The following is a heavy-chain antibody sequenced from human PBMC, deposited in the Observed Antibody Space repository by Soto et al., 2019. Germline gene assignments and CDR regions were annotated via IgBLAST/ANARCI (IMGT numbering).Heavy chain of an antibody. CDR1: GFTFSGSA. Sequence: GGSLRLSCAASGFTFSGSAMHWVRQASGKGLEWVGRSRSKANSYETAYAASVKGRFTISRDDSKNTAYLQMNSLKTEDTAVYYCTRGYSSRWFWGQGTLVTVSS. V-gene: IGHV3-73*01. D-gene: IGHD6-13*01. J-gene: IGHJ4*02. CDR3: TRGYSSRWF. CDR2: SRSKANSYET.